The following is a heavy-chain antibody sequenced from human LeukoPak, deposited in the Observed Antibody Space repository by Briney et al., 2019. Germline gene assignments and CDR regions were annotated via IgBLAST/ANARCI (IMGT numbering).Heavy chain of an antibody. Sequence: GGSLRLSCAASGFTLSYSWMTWVRQAPGKGLECVANIKHDGTEKSYVDSVKGRFTISRDTAKNSLFLQMNSLRAEDTAVYYCARDAQKVRGVIHPVGFDYWGQGTLVTVSS. J-gene: IGHJ4*02. D-gene: IGHD3-10*01. V-gene: IGHV3-7*01. CDR1: GFTLSYSW. CDR2: IKHDGTEK. CDR3: ARDAQKVRGVIHPVGFDY.